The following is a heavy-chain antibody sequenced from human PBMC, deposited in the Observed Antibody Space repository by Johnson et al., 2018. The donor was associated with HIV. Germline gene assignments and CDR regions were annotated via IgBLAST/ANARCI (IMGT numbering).Heavy chain of an antibody. V-gene: IGHV3-30*02. Sequence: DGSERKYVDSVKGRFTISRDNSKNTLYLQMNGLRTADTAVYYCAKDTGGNSGNDAFDIWGQGTLVTVSS. J-gene: IGHJ3*02. CDR3: AKDTGGNSGNDAFDI. D-gene: IGHD4-23*01. CDR2: DGSER.